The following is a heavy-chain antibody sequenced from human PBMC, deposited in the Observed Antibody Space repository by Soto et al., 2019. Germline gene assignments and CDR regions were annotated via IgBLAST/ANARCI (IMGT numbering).Heavy chain of an antibody. J-gene: IGHJ4*02. CDR2: IFHSGTS. V-gene: IGHV4-31*03. CDR1: GGSIISADSY. Sequence: QVQLQESGPRLVKPSQTLSLTCTVSGGSIISADSYWSWVRQHPGKGLEWIGYIFHSGTSHYNPSLKSRLIMSVDTSKNRFSLRLSSVTVADTAVYYCARDLDYFDSRLYTHYFDYWGRGALVTVSS. CDR3: ARDLDYFDSRLYTHYFDY. D-gene: IGHD3-22*01.